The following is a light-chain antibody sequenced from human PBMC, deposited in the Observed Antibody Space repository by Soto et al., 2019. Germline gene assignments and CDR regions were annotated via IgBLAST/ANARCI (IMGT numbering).Light chain of an antibody. CDR3: MQALQNQWT. J-gene: IGKJ1*01. CDR2: LGS. CDR1: QSLLHSNGYNY. V-gene: IGKV2-28*01. Sequence: DIVMTQSPLSLPVTPGEPASISCRSSQSLLHSNGYNYLDWYLQKPGQSPQLLIYLGSNRASGVPDRVSGSGSGTDFTLKISRVEAEDVGVYYCMQALQNQWTFGQGTKVEIK.